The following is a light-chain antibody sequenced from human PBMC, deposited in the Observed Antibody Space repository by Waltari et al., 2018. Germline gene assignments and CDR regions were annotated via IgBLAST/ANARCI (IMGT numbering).Light chain of an antibody. Sequence: DIQMTQSPSSLSASVGDRVTITCRASQDISNFLAWFQQTPGEAPKSLIYSASTLQSGVPSKFSGSGSGTDFTLTISSLQPEDFATYYCQQYNSYPITFGQGTRLEIK. V-gene: IGKV1-16*02. J-gene: IGKJ5*01. CDR1: QDISNF. CDR2: SAS. CDR3: QQYNSYPIT.